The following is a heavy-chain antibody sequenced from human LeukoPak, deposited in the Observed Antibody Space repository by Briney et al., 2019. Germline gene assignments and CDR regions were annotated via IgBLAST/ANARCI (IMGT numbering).Heavy chain of an antibody. CDR1: GFTFSSYW. CDR3: ARDTTLSDDYGDYAGLVHFDY. V-gene: IGHV3-7*01. J-gene: IGHJ4*02. Sequence: PGGSLRLSCAASGFTFSSYWMSWVRQAPGKGLEWVANIKQDGSKKYYVDSVKGRFTISRDNAKNSLYLQMNSLRAEDTAVYYCARDTTLSDDYGDYAGLVHFDYWGQGTLVTVSS. D-gene: IGHD4-17*01. CDR2: IKQDGSKK.